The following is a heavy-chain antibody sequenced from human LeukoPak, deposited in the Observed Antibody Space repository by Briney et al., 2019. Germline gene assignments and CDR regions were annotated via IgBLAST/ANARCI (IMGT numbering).Heavy chain of an antibody. CDR3: TSSLLYGSGIDY. D-gene: IGHD3-10*01. CDR2: IKSKTAGGTT. V-gene: IGHV3-15*01. CDR1: GFTFTKAW. Sequence: PGGSLRLSCAASGFTFTKAWVSWVRQAPGKGVEWVGRIKSKTAGGTTDYVAPVKGRFTVSRDDSKNTLYLQMNSLKTEDTAVYYYTSSLLYGSGIDYWGXXTLXTVXS. J-gene: IGHJ4*01.